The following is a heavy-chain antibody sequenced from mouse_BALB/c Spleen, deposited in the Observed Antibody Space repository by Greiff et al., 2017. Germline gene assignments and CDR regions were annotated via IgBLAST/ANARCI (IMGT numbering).Heavy chain of an antibody. CDR1: GFAFSSYD. V-gene: IGHV5-12-1*01. Sequence: DVMLVESGGGLVKPGGSLKLSCAASGFAFSSYDMSWVRQTPEKRLEWVAYISSGGGSTYYPDTVKGRFTISRDNAKNTLYLQMSSLKSEDTATYYSARRSTMITTPFAYWGQGTLVTVSA. D-gene: IGHD2-4*01. CDR2: ISSGGGST. J-gene: IGHJ3*01. CDR3: ARRSTMITTPFAY.